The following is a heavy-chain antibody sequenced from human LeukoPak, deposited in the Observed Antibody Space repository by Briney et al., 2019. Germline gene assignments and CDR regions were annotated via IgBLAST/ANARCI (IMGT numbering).Heavy chain of an antibody. CDR2: IYTSGST. D-gene: IGHD2-15*01. V-gene: IGHV4-4*07. CDR1: GCSISSYY. CDR3: ARDRWGGGSGYYYYYYGMDV. J-gene: IGHJ6*02. Sequence: SETLSLTCTVSGCSISSYYWSWIRQPAGKGLEWIGRIYTSGSTNYNPSLKSRVTMSVDTSKNQFSLKLSSVTAADTAVYYCARDRWGGGSGYYYYYYGMDVWGQGTTVTVSS.